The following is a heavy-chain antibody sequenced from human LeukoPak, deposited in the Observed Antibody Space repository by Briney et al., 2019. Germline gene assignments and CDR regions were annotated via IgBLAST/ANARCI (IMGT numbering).Heavy chain of an antibody. CDR2: ISSSSSYI. CDR3: ARDGPQRYSGYFDY. D-gene: IGHD5-12*01. J-gene: IGHJ4*02. Sequence: GGSLRLSCAASGFTFSSYSMNWVRQAPGKGLEWVSSISSSSSYIYYADSVKGRFTISRDNAKNSLYLQMNSLRAEDTAVYYCARDGPQRYSGYFDYWGQGAPVTVS. V-gene: IGHV3-21*01. CDR1: GFTFSSYS.